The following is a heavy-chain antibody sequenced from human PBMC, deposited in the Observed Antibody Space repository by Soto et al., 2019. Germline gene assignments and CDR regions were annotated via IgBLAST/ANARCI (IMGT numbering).Heavy chain of an antibody. CDR3: AKAVTGSYYDLEYYYYGMDV. D-gene: IGHD1-26*01. J-gene: IGHJ6*02. CDR1: GFTFSSYA. V-gene: IGHV3-23*01. Sequence: GGSLRLSCAASGFTFSSYAMSWVRQAPGKGLEWVSAISGSGGSTYYADSVKGRFTISRDNSKNTLYLQMNSLRAEDTAVYYCAKAVTGSYYDLEYYYYGMDVWGQGTTVTVSS. CDR2: ISGSGGST.